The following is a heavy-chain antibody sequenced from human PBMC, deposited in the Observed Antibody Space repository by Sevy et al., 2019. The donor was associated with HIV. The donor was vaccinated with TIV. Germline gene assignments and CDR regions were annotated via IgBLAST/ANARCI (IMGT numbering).Heavy chain of an antibody. Sequence: GGSLRLSCAASGFTFDDYAMHWVRQAPGKGLEGVSGTSWKSGSIGYADSVKGRFTISRDNAKNSLYRELNSLRAEDTALYYCAKEVYGGIAAAGTGEFDPWGQGTLVTVSS. J-gene: IGHJ5*02. V-gene: IGHV3-9*01. CDR2: TSWKSGSI. CDR1: GFTFDDYA. D-gene: IGHD6-13*01. CDR3: AKEVYGGIAAAGTGEFDP.